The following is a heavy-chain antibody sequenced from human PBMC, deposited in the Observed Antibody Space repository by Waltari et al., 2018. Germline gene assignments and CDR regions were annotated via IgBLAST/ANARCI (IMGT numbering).Heavy chain of an antibody. CDR1: GGSFSGYY. Sequence: QVQLQQWGAGLLKPSETLSLTCAVYGGSFSGYYWSWIRQPPGKGLEWIGEINHSGSTNYNPSLKSRVTISVDTSKNQFSLKLSSVTAADTAVYYCARALYGGNSEYFQHWGQGTLVTVSS. J-gene: IGHJ1*01. D-gene: IGHD4-17*01. CDR3: ARALYGGNSEYFQH. CDR2: INHSGST. V-gene: IGHV4-34*01.